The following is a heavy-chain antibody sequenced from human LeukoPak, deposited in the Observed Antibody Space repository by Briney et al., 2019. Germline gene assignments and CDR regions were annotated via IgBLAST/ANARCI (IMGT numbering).Heavy chain of an antibody. D-gene: IGHD3-10*01. J-gene: IGHJ4*02. CDR2: IYTSRST. Sequence: SETLSLTCTVSGGSISSYYWSWIRQPAGKGLEWIGRIYTSRSTNYNPSLKSRVTISVDTSKNQFSLKLSSVTAADTAVYYCARTTRDYGSGSYFDYWGQGTLVTVSS. CDR3: ARTTRDYGSGSYFDY. CDR1: GGSISSYY. V-gene: IGHV4-4*07.